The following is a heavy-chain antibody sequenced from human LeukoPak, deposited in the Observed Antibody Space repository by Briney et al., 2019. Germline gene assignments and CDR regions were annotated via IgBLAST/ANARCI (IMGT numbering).Heavy chain of an antibody. Sequence: PSETLSLTCTVSGGSISSGGYCWSWIRQHPGKGLEWIGYIYYSGSTYYNPSLKSRVTISVDTSRNQFSLKLSSVTAADTAVYYCARDGLGYCSSTSCYDYYYGMDVWGQGTTVTVSS. CDR1: GGSISSGGYC. CDR2: IYYSGST. CDR3: ARDGLGYCSSTSCYDYYYGMDV. V-gene: IGHV4-31*03. J-gene: IGHJ6*02. D-gene: IGHD2-2*01.